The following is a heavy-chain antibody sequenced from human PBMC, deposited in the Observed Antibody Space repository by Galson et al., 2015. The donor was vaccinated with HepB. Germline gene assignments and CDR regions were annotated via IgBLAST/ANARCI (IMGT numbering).Heavy chain of an antibody. CDR1: GYTFVDYY. CDR2: VSPYSGDT. J-gene: IGHJ4*02. D-gene: IGHD3-10*01. CDR3: ARDVMVRGVIHYFDY. V-gene: IGHV1-2*06. Sequence: SVKVSCKASGYTFVDYYIHWVRQAPGQGLEWMGRVSPYSGDTSYAQKFQGRVTMTRDTSITTVYMALSSLRPDDTAMYYCARDVMVRGVIHYFDYWGQGTLVPVSS.